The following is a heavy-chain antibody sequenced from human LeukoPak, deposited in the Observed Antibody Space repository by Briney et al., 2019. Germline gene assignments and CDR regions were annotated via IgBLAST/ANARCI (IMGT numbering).Heavy chain of an antibody. Sequence: PGGSLRLSCAASGFTFSSYSMNWVRQAPGKGLEWVSYISSSSSTIYYADSVKGRFTISRVNAKNSLYLQMNSLRDEDTAVYYCARMGIAVAGTSYYFDYWGQGTLVTVSS. D-gene: IGHD6-19*01. V-gene: IGHV3-48*02. J-gene: IGHJ4*02. CDR2: ISSSSSTI. CDR3: ARMGIAVAGTSYYFDY. CDR1: GFTFSSYS.